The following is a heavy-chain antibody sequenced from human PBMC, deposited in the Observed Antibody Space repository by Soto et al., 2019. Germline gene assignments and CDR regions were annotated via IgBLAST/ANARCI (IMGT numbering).Heavy chain of an antibody. J-gene: IGHJ3*01. D-gene: IGHD2-2*01. Sequence: HITLKESGPTLVKPTQTLTLTCTFSGFSLSAYGVGVGWIRQPPGKALEWLALIYWDDDQRYSPSLKTRLTITKDTSKNQVVLTMTNMDSVDTATYYCAHAYGGTSWPNDAFDVWGQGTVVTVSS. V-gene: IGHV2-5*02. CDR3: AHAYGGTSWPNDAFDV. CDR2: IYWDDDQ. CDR1: GFSLSAYGVG.